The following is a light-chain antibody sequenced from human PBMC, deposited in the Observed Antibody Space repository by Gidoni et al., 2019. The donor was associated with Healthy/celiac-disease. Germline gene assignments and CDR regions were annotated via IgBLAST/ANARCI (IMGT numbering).Light chain of an antibody. CDR1: QSVSSN. CDR3: QQYNNWPLT. V-gene: IGKV3-15*01. J-gene: IGKJ4*01. CDR2: GAS. Sequence: ELVMTQSPATLSVSPGERATLSCSASQSVSSNLAWYQQKPGQAPRLLIYGASTRATGIPARFSGSGSGTEFNLTISSLQSEDFAVYYCQQYNNWPLTFGGGTKVEIK.